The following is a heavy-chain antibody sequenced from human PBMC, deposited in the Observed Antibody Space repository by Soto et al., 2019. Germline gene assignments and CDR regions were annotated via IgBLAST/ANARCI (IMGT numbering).Heavy chain of an antibody. CDR2: IYYSGST. Sequence: SETLSLTCTVSGGSTSSYYWSWIRQPPGKGLEWIGYIYYSGSTNYNPSLKSRVTISVDTSKNQFSLKLSSVTAADTAVYYCARHGGYSYGYTAGYYYYMDVWGKGTTVTVSS. D-gene: IGHD5-18*01. J-gene: IGHJ6*03. CDR3: ARHGGYSYGYTAGYYYYMDV. CDR1: GGSTSSYY. V-gene: IGHV4-59*08.